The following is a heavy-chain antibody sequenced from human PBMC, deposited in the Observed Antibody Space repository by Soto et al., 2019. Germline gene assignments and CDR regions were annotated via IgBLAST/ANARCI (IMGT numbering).Heavy chain of an antibody. V-gene: IGHV1-2*02. CDR1: GYTFTGYY. J-gene: IGHJ4*02. CDR3: ARARYYDSSGYYHEPWYYFDY. D-gene: IGHD3-22*01. Sequence: ASVPVSGKSSGYTFTGYYMHWVRQAPGQGLERMGWINPNSGGTNYAQKFQGRVTMTRDTSISTAYMDLSRLRSDDTAVYYCARARYYDSSGYYHEPWYYFDYWGQGTLVTVSS. CDR2: INPNSGGT.